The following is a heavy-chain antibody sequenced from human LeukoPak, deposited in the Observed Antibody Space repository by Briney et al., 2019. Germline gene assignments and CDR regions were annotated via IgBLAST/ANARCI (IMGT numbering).Heavy chain of an antibody. J-gene: IGHJ4*02. V-gene: IGHV3-48*03. CDR3: ARDRYYGSGIFDF. Sequence: GGSLRLSCAASGFTFNTYEMNWVRQAPGKGLEWVSYISSSGSTIHYADSVKGRFTISRDNAKNSLYLQMNSLRAEDTAVYYCARDRYYGSGIFDFWGQGTLVTVSS. CDR2: ISSSGSTI. D-gene: IGHD3-10*01. CDR1: GFTFNTYE.